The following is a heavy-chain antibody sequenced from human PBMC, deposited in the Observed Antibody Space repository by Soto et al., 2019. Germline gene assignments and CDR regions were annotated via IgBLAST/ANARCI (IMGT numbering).Heavy chain of an antibody. CDR3: ARGRASGSYYLLGY. V-gene: IGHV1-8*01. D-gene: IGHD3-10*01. CDR2: INPNSGNI. Sequence: GASVKVSCKASGNTFTSYDINWVRQATGHGLEWMGWINPNSGNIGYAQKFQGRVTMTRDTAIRTAYMEVSRLRSDDTAVYYCARGRASGSYYLLGYWGQGTLVTVSS. CDR1: GNTFTSYD. J-gene: IGHJ4*02.